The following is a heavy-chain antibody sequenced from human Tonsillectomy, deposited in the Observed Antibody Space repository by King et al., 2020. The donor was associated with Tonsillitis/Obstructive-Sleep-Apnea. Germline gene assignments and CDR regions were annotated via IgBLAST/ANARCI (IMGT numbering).Heavy chain of an antibody. D-gene: IGHD2-8*01. CDR3: ARGIVLMVYATFDY. CDR1: GESFSGYY. V-gene: IGHV4-34*01. Sequence: VQLQQWGAGLLKPSETLSLTCAVYGESFSGYYWSWIRQPPGKGLEWIGEINHSGSTNYNPSLKSRVTISVDTYKNQFSLKLSFVTAADTAVYPCARGIVLMVYATFDYWGQGTLVTVSS. CDR2: INHSGST. J-gene: IGHJ4*02.